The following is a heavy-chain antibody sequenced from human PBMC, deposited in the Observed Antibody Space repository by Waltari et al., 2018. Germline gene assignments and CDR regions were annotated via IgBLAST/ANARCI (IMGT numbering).Heavy chain of an antibody. V-gene: IGHV3-23*01. J-gene: IGHJ4*02. D-gene: IGHD3-22*01. CDR2: MVRSGDI. CDR3: AKGSGYFFDS. CDR1: CVTFTNCV. Sequence: EVQLLECGGDLVQPGGPLGLSCAASCVTFTNCVMRWVRQAPGKGLEWVSTMVRSGDIHYADSVKGRFTISRDSSRNTLYLQMNSLRGDDTAVYYCAKGSGYFFDSWGQGTLVTVSS.